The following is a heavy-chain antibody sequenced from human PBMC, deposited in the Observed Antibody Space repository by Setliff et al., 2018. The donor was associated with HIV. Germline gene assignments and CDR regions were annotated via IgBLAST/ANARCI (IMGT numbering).Heavy chain of an antibody. CDR3: ARETYDYVWGTYRYRPRHFDY. D-gene: IGHD3-16*02. V-gene: IGHV4-61*02. CDR2: IYTSGST. Sequence: PSETLSLTCTVSGGSISSGTSYWSWIRQPAGKGLEWIGRIYTSGSTDYNPSLKSRVSISVDTSKNRFSLKLSPVTAADTAVYYCARETYDYVWGTYRYRPRHFDYWGQGTLVTVSS. J-gene: IGHJ4*02. CDR1: GGSISSGTSY.